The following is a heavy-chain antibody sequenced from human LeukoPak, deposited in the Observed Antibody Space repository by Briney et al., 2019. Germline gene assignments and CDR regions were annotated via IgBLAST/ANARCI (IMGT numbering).Heavy chain of an antibody. CDR1: GFTFDDYA. D-gene: IGHD1-14*01. V-gene: IGHV3-9*01. CDR3: AKDRRNDFDF. J-gene: IGHJ4*02. CDR2: ISWNSGSI. Sequence: GGSLRLSCAASGFTFDDYAMHWVRQAPGKGLEWVPGISWNSGSIGYADSVKGRFTISRDNAKNSLYLQMNSLRGDDTALYYCAKDRRNDFDFWGQGTLVTVSS.